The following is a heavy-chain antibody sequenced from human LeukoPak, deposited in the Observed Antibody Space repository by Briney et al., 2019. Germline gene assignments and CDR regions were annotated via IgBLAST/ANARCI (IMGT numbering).Heavy chain of an antibody. D-gene: IGHD6-13*01. CDR2: INHSGST. CDR3: ARVERIAAAY. CDR1: DVSFSGYY. V-gene: IGHV4-34*01. J-gene: IGHJ4*02. Sequence: PSETLSLTCAVYDVSFSGYYWSWIRQPPGKGLEWIGEINHSGSTNYNPFLKSRVTISVDTSKNQFSLNLRSVTAADTAVYYCARVERIAAAYWGQGTLVTVSS.